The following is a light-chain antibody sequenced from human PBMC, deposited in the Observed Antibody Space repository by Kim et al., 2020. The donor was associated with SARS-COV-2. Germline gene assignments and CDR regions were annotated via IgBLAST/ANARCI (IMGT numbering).Light chain of an antibody. V-gene: IGKV1-12*01. CDR2: AAS. CDR3: QQANTFPLT. CDR1: QGISTG. J-gene: IGKJ4*01. Sequence: ACVGGRGSVACGASQGISTGLGWYQQAPGKAPKLLIYAASTLQSGVPSRFSGGGSGSDFTLTISSLQPEDFATYYCQQANTFPLTFGGGTKLEI.